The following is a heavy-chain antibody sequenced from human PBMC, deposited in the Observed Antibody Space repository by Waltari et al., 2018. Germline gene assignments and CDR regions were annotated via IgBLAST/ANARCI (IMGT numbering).Heavy chain of an antibody. D-gene: IGHD4-17*01. CDR2: IYYSGST. V-gene: IGHV4-39*07. J-gene: IGHJ4*02. Sequence: QLQLQESGPGLVKPSETLSRTCTVSGGSISSSSYYWGWIRQPPGKGLEWIGSIYYSGSTYYNPSLKSRVTISVDTSKTQFSLKLSSVTAADTAVYYCARDAGDYGDYYFDYWGQGTLVTVSS. CDR1: GGSISSSSYY. CDR3: ARDAGDYGDYYFDY.